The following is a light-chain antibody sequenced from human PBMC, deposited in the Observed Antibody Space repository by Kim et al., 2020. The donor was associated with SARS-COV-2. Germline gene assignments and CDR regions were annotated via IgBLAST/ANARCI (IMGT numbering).Light chain of an antibody. J-gene: IGKJ2*01. Sequence: SEAGGDRVTMTCRARQSITRGLAWYKQKPGKAPKLLIYDASSLKRGVPSRFSGSGSGTEFTLTISSLQPDDFATYYCHQYNSYSHTFGQGTKLEI. CDR2: DAS. CDR3: HQYNSYSHT. CDR1: QSITRG. V-gene: IGKV1-5*01.